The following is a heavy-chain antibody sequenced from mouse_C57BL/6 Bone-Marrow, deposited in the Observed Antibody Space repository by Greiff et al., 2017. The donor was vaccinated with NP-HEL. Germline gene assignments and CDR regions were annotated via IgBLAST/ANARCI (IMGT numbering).Heavy chain of an antibody. V-gene: IGHV1-50*01. CDR1: GYTFTSYW. J-gene: IGHJ2*01. D-gene: IGHD1-1*01. Sequence: QVQLKQPGAELVKPGASVKLSCKASGYTFTSYWMQWVKQRPGQGLEWIGEIDPSDSYTNYNQKFKGKATLTVDTSSSTAYMQLSSLTSEDSAVYYCARQPYYYGSSSDYWGQGTTLTVSS. CDR3: ARQPYYYGSSSDY. CDR2: IDPSDSYT.